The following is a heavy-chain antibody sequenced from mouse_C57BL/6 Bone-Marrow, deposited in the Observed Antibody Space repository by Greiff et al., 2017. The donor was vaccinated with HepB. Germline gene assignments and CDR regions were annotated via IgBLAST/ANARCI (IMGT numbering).Heavy chain of an antibody. Sequence: EVQRVESGGGLVQPGGSLKLSCAASGFTFSDYGMAWVRQAPRKGPEWVAFISNLAYSIYYADTVTGRFTISRENAKNTLYLEMSSLRSEDTAMYYCARPLLLRGYFDVWGTGTTVTVSS. CDR2: ISNLAYSI. D-gene: IGHD2-1*01. J-gene: IGHJ1*03. V-gene: IGHV5-15*01. CDR3: ARPLLLRGYFDV. CDR1: GFTFSDYG.